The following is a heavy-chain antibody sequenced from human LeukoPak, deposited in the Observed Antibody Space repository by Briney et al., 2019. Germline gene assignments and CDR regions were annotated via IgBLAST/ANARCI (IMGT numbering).Heavy chain of an antibody. Sequence: GGSLRLSCAASGFTFSSYSMNWVRQAPGKGLEWVSYISSSSSTIYYADSAKGRFTISRDNAKNSLYLQMNSLRAEDTAVYYCASPTYDYWGQGTLVTVSS. CDR2: ISSSSSTI. V-gene: IGHV3-48*01. CDR1: GFTFSSYS. CDR3: ASPTYDY. J-gene: IGHJ4*02.